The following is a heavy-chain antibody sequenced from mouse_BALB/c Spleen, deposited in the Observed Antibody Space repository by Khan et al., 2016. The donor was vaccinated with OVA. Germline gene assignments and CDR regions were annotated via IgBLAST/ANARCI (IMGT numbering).Heavy chain of an antibody. V-gene: IGHV1S132*01. CDR1: GYIFTSYW. CDR2: IYPGTDNS. CDR3: AREDALYHFDH. Sequence: QVRLQQSGAELVRPGASVKLSCKTSGYIFTSYWIHWVKQRSGQGLEWIARIYPGTDNSYYNEKFKDKATLTADKSSSTAYMQLSSLKSEDSDVYFCAREDALYHFDHWGQGITLTVSS. J-gene: IGHJ2*01.